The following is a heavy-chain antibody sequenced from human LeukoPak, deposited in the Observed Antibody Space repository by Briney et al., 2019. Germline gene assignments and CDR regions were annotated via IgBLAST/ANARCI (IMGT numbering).Heavy chain of an antibody. CDR2: IGDSGGST. J-gene: IGHJ6*04. D-gene: IGHD6-6*01. CDR3: AKGGASSPYTYIDV. Sequence: AGGSLGLSCAASGFTFSNHAMSWVRQAPGKGLEWASVIGDSGGSTYYADSVKGRFTISRDNSKNTLYLQMNSLRADDTAVYHCAKGGASSPYTYIDVWGKGTTVIVSS. CDR1: GFTFSNHA. V-gene: IGHV3-23*01.